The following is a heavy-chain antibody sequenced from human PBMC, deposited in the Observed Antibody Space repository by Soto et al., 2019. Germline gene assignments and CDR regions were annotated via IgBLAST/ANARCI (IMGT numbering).Heavy chain of an antibody. V-gene: IGHV1-69*01. CDR1: GGTFSTYA. J-gene: IGHJ6*02. D-gene: IGHD2-15*01. CDR2: VIPIFGTP. CDR3: ARSQGGSSSLDIYYYYYYGMDV. Sequence: QVQLVQSGAEVKKPGSSVKVSCKAPGGTFSTYAISWMRQAPGQGLEWMGGVIPIFGTPKYAQKFQGRVTITADESTSTGYMELRSLRSEDTAVYYCARSQGGSSSLDIYYYYYYGMDVWDQGTTVTVSS.